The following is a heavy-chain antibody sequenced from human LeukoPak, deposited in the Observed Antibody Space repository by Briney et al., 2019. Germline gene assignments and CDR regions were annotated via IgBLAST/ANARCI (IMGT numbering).Heavy chain of an antibody. J-gene: IGHJ4*02. CDR3: ARGASSYYYDSSGYYPDY. Sequence: ASVKVSCTASGYTFTGYYMHWVRQAPGQGLEWMGWINPNSGGTNYAQKFQGRVTMTRDTSISTVYMELSRLRSDDTAVYYCARGASSYYYDSSGYYPDYWGQGTLVTVSS. CDR1: GYTFTGYY. CDR2: INPNSGGT. V-gene: IGHV1-2*02. D-gene: IGHD3-22*01.